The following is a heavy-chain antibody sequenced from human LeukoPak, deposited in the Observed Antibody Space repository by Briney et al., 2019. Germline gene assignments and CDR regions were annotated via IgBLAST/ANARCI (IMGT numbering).Heavy chain of an antibody. J-gene: IGHJ5*02. CDR2: INHSGST. Sequence: KPSETLSLTCAVYGGSFSGYYWSWIRQPPGKGLEWTGEINHSGSTNYNPSLKSRVTISVDTSKNQFSLKLSSVTAADTAVYYCARRLGMFDPWGQGTLVTVSS. D-gene: IGHD3-10*01. CDR3: ARRLGMFDP. CDR1: GGSFSGYY. V-gene: IGHV4-34*01.